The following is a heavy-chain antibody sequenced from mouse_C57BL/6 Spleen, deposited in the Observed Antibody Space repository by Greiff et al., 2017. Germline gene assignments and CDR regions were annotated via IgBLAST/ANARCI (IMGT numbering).Heavy chain of an antibody. J-gene: IGHJ2*01. CDR1: GYTFTSYW. Sequence: QVQLQQSGTELVKPGASVKLSCKASGYTFTSYWMHWVKQRPGQGLEWIGNINPSNGGTNYNEKFKSKATLTVDKSSSTAYMQLSSLTSEDSAVYYCAREGFTTVVAYYFDYWGQGTTLTVSS. CDR2: INPSNGGT. CDR3: AREGFTTVVAYYFDY. D-gene: IGHD1-1*01. V-gene: IGHV1-53*01.